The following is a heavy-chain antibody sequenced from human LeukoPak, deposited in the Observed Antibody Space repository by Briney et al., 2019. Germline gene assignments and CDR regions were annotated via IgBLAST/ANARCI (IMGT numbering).Heavy chain of an antibody. J-gene: IGHJ6*03. CDR2: IYPGDSDT. Sequence: KHGESLKISCRGSGYSFTSYWIGWVRQMPGKGLEWMGIIYPGDSDTRYSPSFQGQVTISADKSISTAYLQWSSLKASDTAMYYCARHPQDPILDYYMDVWGKGTTVTVSS. CDR3: ARHPQDPILDYYMDV. D-gene: IGHD1-26*01. CDR1: GYSFTSYW. V-gene: IGHV5-51*01.